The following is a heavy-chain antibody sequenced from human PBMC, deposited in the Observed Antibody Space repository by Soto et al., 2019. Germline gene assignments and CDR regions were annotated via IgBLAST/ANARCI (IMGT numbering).Heavy chain of an antibody. CDR1: GFTFSSYA. J-gene: IGHJ5*02. D-gene: IGHD6-6*01. Sequence: GGSLRLSCGASGFTFSSYAMIWVRQAPGKGLEWVSAISVSGGSTYYADSVKGRFTISRDNSKNTLYLQMNSLRAEDTTVYYCAKDRVRSSANWFDPWGQGTLVTVSS. CDR3: AKDRVRSSANWFDP. V-gene: IGHV3-23*01. CDR2: ISVSGGST.